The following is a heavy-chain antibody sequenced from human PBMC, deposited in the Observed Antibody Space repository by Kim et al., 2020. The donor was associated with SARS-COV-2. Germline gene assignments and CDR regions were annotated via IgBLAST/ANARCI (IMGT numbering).Heavy chain of an antibody. D-gene: IGHD3-16*01. V-gene: IGHV4-59*13. CDR2: FYNSGST. Sequence: SETLSLTCAVSGGSLSGYFWSWLRLPPGKGLEWIGFFYNSGSTRYNPTLNGRVTISADRSKNQFSLNLISVTTADTAVYYCARGRFLGEGMYYGLDVWGQGNTVTVSS. CDR1: GGSLSGYF. J-gene: IGHJ6*02. CDR3: ARGRFLGEGMYYGLDV.